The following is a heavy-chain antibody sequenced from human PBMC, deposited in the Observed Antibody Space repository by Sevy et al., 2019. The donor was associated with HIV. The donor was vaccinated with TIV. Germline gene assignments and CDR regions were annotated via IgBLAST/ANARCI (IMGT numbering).Heavy chain of an antibody. D-gene: IGHD1-26*01. V-gene: IGHV3-30*04. CDR2: ISYDGLNK. J-gene: IGHJ4*02. CDR3: ARDLPHLLPWELSRGSDS. CDR1: GFTFSDYA. Sequence: GGCLRLSCTASGFTFSDYAVHWVRQAPGKGLEWVAIISYDGLNKEYADSVQGRFTISRDNSKNTMYLQINSLRPEDTAVYYCARDLPHLLPWELSRGSDSWGQGTLVTVSS.